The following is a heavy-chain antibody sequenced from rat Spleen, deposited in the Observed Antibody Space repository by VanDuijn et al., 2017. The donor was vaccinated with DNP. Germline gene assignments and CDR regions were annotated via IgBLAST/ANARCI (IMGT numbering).Heavy chain of an antibody. V-gene: IGHV5-31*01. CDR1: GFTFDNYW. CDR2: ITSGSGTT. Sequence: EVQLVESGGGLVQPGRSMKLSCAASGFTFDNYWMTWIRQVPGKGLEWIASITSGSGTTSYPDSVKGRFTISRDDAKDTLSLQMNSLRSEDTATYYCARVGDLHDGGDGDVLDVWGQGTSVTVSS. D-gene: IGHD1-12*02. J-gene: IGHJ4*01. CDR3: ARVGDLHDGGDGDVLDV.